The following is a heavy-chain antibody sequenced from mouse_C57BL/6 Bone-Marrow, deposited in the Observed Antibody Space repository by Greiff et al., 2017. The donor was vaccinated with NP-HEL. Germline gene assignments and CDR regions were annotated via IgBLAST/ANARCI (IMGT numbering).Heavy chain of an antibody. Sequence: QVQLQQPGAELVKPGASVKLSCKASGYTFTSYWMQWVKQRPGQGLEWIGEIDPSDSYTNYNQKFKGKATLTVDTSSSTAYMQISSLTSEDSAVYYCTRQRLYYAMDYWGQGTSVTVSS. CDR3: TRQRLYYAMDY. CDR2: IDPSDSYT. CDR1: GYTFTSYW. V-gene: IGHV1-50*01. D-gene: IGHD1-2*01. J-gene: IGHJ4*01.